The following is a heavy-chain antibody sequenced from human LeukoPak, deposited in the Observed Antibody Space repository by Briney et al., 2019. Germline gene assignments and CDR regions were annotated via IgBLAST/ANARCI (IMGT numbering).Heavy chain of an antibody. V-gene: IGHV3-48*03. CDR3: AKDTGRYCSGGSCYDY. Sequence: GGSLRLSCAASGFTFSNDEMNWVRQAPGKGLEWISYINLSGSITYYADSVKGRFTISRDNAKNSLYLQMNSLRAEDTALYYCAKDTGRYCSGGSCYDYWGQGTLVTVSS. CDR2: INLSGSIT. D-gene: IGHD2-15*01. CDR1: GFTFSNDE. J-gene: IGHJ4*02.